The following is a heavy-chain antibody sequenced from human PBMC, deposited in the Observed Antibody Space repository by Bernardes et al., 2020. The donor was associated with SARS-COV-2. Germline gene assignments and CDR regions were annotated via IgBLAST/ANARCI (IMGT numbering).Heavy chain of an antibody. J-gene: IGHJ4*02. Sequence: GWSLRLSCAASGFTFSSYGMHWVRQAPGKGLEWVAVIWYDGSNKYYADSVKGRFTISRDNSKNTLYLQMNSLRAEDTAVYYCARGGYGDYVVSLRDFDYWGQGTLVTVSS. CDR2: IWYDGSNK. CDR1: GFTFSSYG. CDR3: ARGGYGDYVVSLRDFDY. V-gene: IGHV3-33*01. D-gene: IGHD4-17*01.